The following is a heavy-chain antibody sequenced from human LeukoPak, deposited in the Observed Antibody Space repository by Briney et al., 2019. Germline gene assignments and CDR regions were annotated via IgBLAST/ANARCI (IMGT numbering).Heavy chain of an antibody. Sequence: PGGALRLSCVGSEFTFSTYWMSWVRQAPGKGLEWLANIKQDGSEEYYVDSVKGRFTISRDNAKNSLYLQMNSLRAEDTAVYYCAAAAGYRFDIWGQGTMVTVSS. V-gene: IGHV3-7*05. D-gene: IGHD6-13*01. CDR3: AAAAGYRFDI. CDR2: IKQDGSEE. CDR1: EFTFSTYW. J-gene: IGHJ3*02.